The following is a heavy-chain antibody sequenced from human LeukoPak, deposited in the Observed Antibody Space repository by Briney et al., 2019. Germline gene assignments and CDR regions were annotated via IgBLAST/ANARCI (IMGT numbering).Heavy chain of an antibody. CDR1: GFTFSSYW. V-gene: IGHV3-7*01. D-gene: IGHD6-19*01. J-gene: IGHJ4*02. CDR3: ATGYSSVLSSDDY. Sequence: GGSLRLSCAASGFTFSSYWMSWVRQAPGKGLEWVANIKQDGSEKYYVDSVKGRFTISRDNAKNSLYLQMNSLRAEDTAVYYCATGYSSVLSSDDYWGQGTLVTVSS. CDR2: IKQDGSEK.